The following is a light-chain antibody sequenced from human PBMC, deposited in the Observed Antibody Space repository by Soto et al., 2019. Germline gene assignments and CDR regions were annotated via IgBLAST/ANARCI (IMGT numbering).Light chain of an antibody. CDR3: QQYKDWPTT. J-gene: IGKJ1*01. Sequence: DIQMTQSPSSLSASVGDRVTITCRASQSISNYLNWYQQKLGKAPKLLIYAASSLQSGVPSRFSGSGSGTEFTLTISSLQSEDFAVYYCQQYKDWPTTFGQGTKVDIK. CDR1: QSISNY. V-gene: IGKV1-39*01. CDR2: AAS.